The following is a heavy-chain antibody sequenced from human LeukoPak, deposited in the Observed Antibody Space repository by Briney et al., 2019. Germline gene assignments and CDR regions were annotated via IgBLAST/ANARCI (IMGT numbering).Heavy chain of an antibody. CDR3: ARYLDYYDSTDAFDI. D-gene: IGHD3-22*01. V-gene: IGHV1-18*01. J-gene: IGHJ3*02. CDR2: ISAYNGNT. Sequence: ASVKVSCKATGYTFTSYGISSVRQAPGQGLEWLGWISAYNGNTNYAQKLQGRDTMTTDTSTSTAYMELRSMRSDDTAVHYCARYLDYYDSTDAFDIWGQGTMVTVSS. CDR1: GYTFTSYG.